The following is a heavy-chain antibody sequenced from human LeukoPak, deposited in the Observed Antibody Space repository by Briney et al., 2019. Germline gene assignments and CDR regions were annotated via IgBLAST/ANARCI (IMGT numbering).Heavy chain of an antibody. CDR3: ARVKVGYSGYVALGDTNYYFDY. D-gene: IGHD5-12*01. Sequence: SETLSLTCTVSGGSISSYYWSWIRQPPGKGLEWIGYIYYSGSTNYNPSLKSRVTISVDTSKNQFSLKLSSVTAADTAVYYCARVKVGYSGYVALGDTNYYFDYWGQGTLVTVSS. V-gene: IGHV4-59*01. J-gene: IGHJ4*02. CDR1: GGSISSYY. CDR2: IYYSGST.